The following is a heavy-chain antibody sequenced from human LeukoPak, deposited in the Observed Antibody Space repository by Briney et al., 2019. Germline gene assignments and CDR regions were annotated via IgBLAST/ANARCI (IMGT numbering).Heavy chain of an antibody. D-gene: IGHD2-15*01. CDR3: ARGQSDFVAVVAATGYYGMDV. CDR1: GYTFTSYG. V-gene: IGHV1-18*01. CDR2: ISAYNGNT. Sequence: ASVKVSCKASGYTFTSYGISWVRQAPGQGLEWMGWISAYNGNTNYAQKLQGRVTMTTDTSTSTAYMELRSLRSEDTAVYYCARGQSDFVAVVAATGYYGMDVWGQGTTVTVSS. J-gene: IGHJ6*02.